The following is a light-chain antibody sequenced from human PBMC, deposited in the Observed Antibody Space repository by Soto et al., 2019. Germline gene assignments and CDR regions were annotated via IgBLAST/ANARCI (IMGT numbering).Light chain of an antibody. CDR1: SSDVDGYNY. V-gene: IGLV2-11*01. J-gene: IGLJ1*01. CDR3: CSYAGSPRYV. Sequence: QSALTQPRSVSGSPGQSVTISCTGTSSDVDGYNYVSWYQQHPGKAPKVMIYDVSERPSGVPDRFSGSKSGNTASLTISGLQAEDEADYYCCSYAGSPRYVLGTGTKVTV. CDR2: DVS.